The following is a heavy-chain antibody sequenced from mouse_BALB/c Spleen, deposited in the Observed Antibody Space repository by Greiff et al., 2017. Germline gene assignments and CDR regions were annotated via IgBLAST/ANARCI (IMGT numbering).Heavy chain of an antibody. J-gene: IGHJ2*01. CDR2: IWAGGST. CDR3: ARRGGGYYFDY. Sequence: VQLQESGPGLVAPSQCLSITCTVSGFSLTSYGVHWVRQPPGKGLEWLGVIWAGGSTNYNSALMSRLSISKDNSKSQVFLKMNSLQTDDTAMYYCARRGGGYYFDYWGQGTTLTVSS. CDR1: GFSLTSYG. V-gene: IGHV2-9*02.